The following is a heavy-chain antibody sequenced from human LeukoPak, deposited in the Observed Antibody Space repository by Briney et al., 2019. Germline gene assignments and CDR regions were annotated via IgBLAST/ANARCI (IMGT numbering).Heavy chain of an antibody. Sequence: SETLSLTCTVSGGSISGHYWSWIRQPPGKVLEWIGYIYYSGSTNYNPSLKSRVTISVDTSKNQFSLKLSSVTAAETDVYYCGRALDGYYDFWSGYYPHGYFDYWRQGTLVTVSS. J-gene: IGHJ4*02. V-gene: IGHV4-59*11. D-gene: IGHD3-3*01. CDR3: GRALDGYYDFWSGYYPHGYFDY. CDR1: GGSISGHY. CDR2: IYYSGST.